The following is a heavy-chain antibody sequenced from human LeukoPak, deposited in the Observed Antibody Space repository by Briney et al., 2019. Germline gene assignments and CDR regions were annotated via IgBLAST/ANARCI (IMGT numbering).Heavy chain of an antibody. D-gene: IGHD6-13*01. CDR1: GGSISSYY. V-gene: IGHV4-59*08. J-gene: IGHJ4*02. Sequence: SETLSLTCTVSGGSISSYYWSWIRQPPGNGLEWIGYIYYSGSTNYNPSLKSRVTISVDTSKNQFSLKLSSVTAADTAVYYCARLSQQQLVVDYWGQGTLVTVSS. CDR3: ARLSQQQLVVDY. CDR2: IYYSGST.